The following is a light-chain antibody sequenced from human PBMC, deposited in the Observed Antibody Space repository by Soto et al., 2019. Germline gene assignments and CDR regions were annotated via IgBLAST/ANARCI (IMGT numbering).Light chain of an antibody. CDR3: HQSYSTWT. V-gene: IGKV1-39*01. J-gene: IGKJ1*01. Sequence: DIQMTQSPSSLSASVGDRVTITCRTSQSINNYLNWYQQKPGRAPKLLIYSASRLEDGVPSRFSGSGSGTDFALTITSLQTEDFATYYCHQSYSTWTFGQGTKVDIK. CDR2: SAS. CDR1: QSINNY.